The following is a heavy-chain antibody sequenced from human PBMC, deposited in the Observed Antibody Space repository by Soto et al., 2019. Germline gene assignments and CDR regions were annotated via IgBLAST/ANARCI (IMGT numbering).Heavy chain of an antibody. V-gene: IGHV1-8*01. CDR3: ARADPYYYVMDV. CDR1: GYTFTSYD. Sequence: QVQLVQSGAEVKKPGASVKVSCKASGYTFTSYDINWVRQATGQGLEWMGWMNPNSGNTGYAHQFQVRVTMTSNTSLSTAYMELSRMRSEYTAVYYCARADPYYYVMDVWGQGTTVTVSS. CDR2: MNPNSGNT. J-gene: IGHJ6*02.